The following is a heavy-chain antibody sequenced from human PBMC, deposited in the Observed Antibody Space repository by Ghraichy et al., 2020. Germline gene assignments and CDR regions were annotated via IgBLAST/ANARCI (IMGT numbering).Heavy chain of an antibody. V-gene: IGHV4-38-2*01. CDR3: ARLSVWGPRKGAFDI. J-gene: IGHJ3*02. Sequence: SETLSLTCSVSGDSISSAYYWGWIRQPPGKGLEWIGSIYHSGSTYYSPSLKSRVTISVDTSKNQFSLKLITVTAADTAVYYCARLSVWGPRKGAFDIWGQGTMVTVSS. CDR1: GDSISSAYY. CDR2: IYHSGST. D-gene: IGHD7-27*01.